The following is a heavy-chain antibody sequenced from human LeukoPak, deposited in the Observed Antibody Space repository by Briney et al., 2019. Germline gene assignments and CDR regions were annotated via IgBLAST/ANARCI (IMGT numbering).Heavy chain of an antibody. Sequence: GESLKISCKGSGYSFTSYWIGWVRQMPGKGLEWMGIIYPGDSDTRYSPSFQGQVTISADESISTAYLQWSSLKASDTAMYYCASHTSYYDSSGRDAFDIWGQGTMVTVSS. J-gene: IGHJ3*02. CDR3: ASHTSYYDSSGRDAFDI. V-gene: IGHV5-51*01. CDR2: IYPGDSDT. CDR1: GYSFTSYW. D-gene: IGHD3-22*01.